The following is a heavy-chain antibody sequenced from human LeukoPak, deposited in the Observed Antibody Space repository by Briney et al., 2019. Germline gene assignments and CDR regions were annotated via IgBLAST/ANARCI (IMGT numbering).Heavy chain of an antibody. Sequence: ETLSLTCTVSGGPFSSYYWSWIRQPAGKGLEWIGRIYTSGSTNYNSSLKSRVTMSVDTSKNQVSLKLSSATAADTAVYYCATGDGYNSFDYWGQGTLVTVSS. J-gene: IGHJ4*02. CDR1: GGPFSSYY. CDR2: IYTSGST. D-gene: IGHD5-24*01. V-gene: IGHV4-4*07. CDR3: ATGDGYNSFDY.